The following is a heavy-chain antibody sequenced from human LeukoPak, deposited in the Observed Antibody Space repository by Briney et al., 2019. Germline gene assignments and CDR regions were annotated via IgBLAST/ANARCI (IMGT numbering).Heavy chain of an antibody. CDR1: GFTFSNYA. CDR2: ISGSGGST. D-gene: IGHD3-10*01. V-gene: IGHV3-23*01. J-gene: IGHJ4*02. CDR3: AKRHYYGSGSYYN. Sequence: GGSLRLSCAASGFTFSNYAMHWVRQAPGKGLEWVSAISGSGGSTYYADSVKGRFTISRDNSKSTLYLQMNSLRAEDTAVYYCAKRHYYGSGSYYNWGQGTLVTVSS.